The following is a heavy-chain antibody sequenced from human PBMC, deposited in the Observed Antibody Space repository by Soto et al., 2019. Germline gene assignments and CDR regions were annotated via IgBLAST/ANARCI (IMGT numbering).Heavy chain of an antibody. CDR1: RVSISSTTYY. CDR3: ARHGAGPDEYYYGMDV. Sequence: SETRSHTRIVSRVSISSTTYYWGWIRQTPGKGLEWIGSVYYSGNTYYNPSPKTRVTISIDTSKNQFSLKLSSVIAADTSVYYCARHGAGPDEYYYGMDVWGQGTTVT. J-gene: IGHJ6*02. D-gene: IGHD6-13*01. CDR2: VYYSGNT. V-gene: IGHV4-39*01.